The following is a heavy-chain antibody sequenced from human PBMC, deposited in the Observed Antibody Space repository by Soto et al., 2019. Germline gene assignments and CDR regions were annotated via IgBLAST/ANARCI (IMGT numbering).Heavy chain of an antibody. J-gene: IGHJ6*03. D-gene: IGHD3-10*01. CDR3: ASHFGNVYYYYYYMDV. CDR1: GFTFRSYA. Sequence: GGSLRLSCAASGFTFRSYAMSWVRQAPGKGLEWVSAISGSGGSTYYADSVKGRFTISRDNSKNTLYLQMNSLRAEDTAVYYCASHFGNVYYYYYYMDVWGKGTTVTVSS. V-gene: IGHV3-23*01. CDR2: ISGSGGST.